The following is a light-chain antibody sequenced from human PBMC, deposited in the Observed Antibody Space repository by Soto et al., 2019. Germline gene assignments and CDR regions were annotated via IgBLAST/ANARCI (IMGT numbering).Light chain of an antibody. CDR1: VXLSSGY. Sequence: EIVLTQSRGTLSLSPGVRATLSCRATVXLSSGYLACYQKKPGQGARLXIYGKXIRATGIPERFSGSGSGRDFTLTLTRLKPEYFAVYYCQRFGTSSPWTFGQGTKVDIK. CDR3: QRFGTSSPWT. CDR2: GKX. J-gene: IGKJ1*01. V-gene: IGKV3-20*01.